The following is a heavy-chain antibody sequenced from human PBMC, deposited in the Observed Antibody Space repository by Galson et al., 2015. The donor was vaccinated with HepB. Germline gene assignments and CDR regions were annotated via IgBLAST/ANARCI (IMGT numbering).Heavy chain of an antibody. V-gene: IGHV3-23*01. J-gene: IGHJ4*02. CDR1: GFTFSSYA. CDR3: AKDPFHYDSSGYYFVDY. D-gene: IGHD3-22*01. CDR2: ISGSGGST. Sequence: SLRLSCAASGFTFSSYAISWVRQAPGKGLEWVSAISGSGGSTYYADSVKGRFTISRDNSKNTLYLQMNSLRAEDTAVYYCAKDPFHYDSSGYYFVDYWGQGTLVTVSS.